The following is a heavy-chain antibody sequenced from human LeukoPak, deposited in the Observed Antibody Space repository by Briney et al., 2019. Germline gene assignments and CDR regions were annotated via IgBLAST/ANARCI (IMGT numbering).Heavy chain of an antibody. D-gene: IGHD6-13*01. Sequence: TGGSLRLSCAASGFTFSSYAMSWVRQAPGKGLEWVSSISGSGGNTYYADSVKGRFTISRDNSKNTLYMQMNSLRAEDTAVYYCARILRQQLNVAFDIWGQGTMVTVSS. CDR1: GFTFSSYA. J-gene: IGHJ3*02. V-gene: IGHV3-23*01. CDR2: ISGSGGNT. CDR3: ARILRQQLNVAFDI.